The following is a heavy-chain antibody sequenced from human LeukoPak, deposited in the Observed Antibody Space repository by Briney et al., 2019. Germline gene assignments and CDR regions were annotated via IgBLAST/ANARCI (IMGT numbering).Heavy chain of an antibody. Sequence: SETLSLTYTVSGGSVSTTGYYWAWIRQPPGKGLQWIASIYYSGSTHYNSSLKSRVTISVDTSKNQFSLKLSSMTAADTAVYYCARKLSGYVDYWGQGTLVTVSS. V-gene: IGHV4-39*01. J-gene: IGHJ4*02. CDR1: GGSVSTTGYY. CDR3: ARKLSGYVDY. CDR2: IYYSGST. D-gene: IGHD1-26*01.